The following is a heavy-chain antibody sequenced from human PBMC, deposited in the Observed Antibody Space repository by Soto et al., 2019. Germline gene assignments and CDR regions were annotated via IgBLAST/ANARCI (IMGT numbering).Heavy chain of an antibody. D-gene: IGHD3-3*01. Sequence: GGSLRLSCSASGFTFTSYAMSWVRQAPGKGLQWVSGISGSGGDTKSADSVKGRFTISRDNFKNILYLQMNSLRAEDTAVYYCAKHDFWTPYNTGLDSWGQGTLVTVSS. CDR2: ISGSGGDT. CDR1: GFTFTSYA. CDR3: AKHDFWTPYNTGLDS. V-gene: IGHV3-23*01. J-gene: IGHJ4*02.